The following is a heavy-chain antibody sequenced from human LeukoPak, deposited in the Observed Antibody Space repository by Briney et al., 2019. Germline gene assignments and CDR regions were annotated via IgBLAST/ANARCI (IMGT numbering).Heavy chain of an antibody. V-gene: IGHV3-53*01. CDR2: IYSGGST. CDR3: AREDRVGIAVAGSDY. J-gene: IGHJ4*02. Sequence: GGSLRLSCAASGFTVSSNYMSWVRQAPGKGLEWVSVIYSGGSTYYADSVKGRFTISRDNSKNTLYLQMNSLRAEDTAVYYCAREDRVGIAVAGSDYWGQGTLVTVSS. D-gene: IGHD6-19*01. CDR1: GFTVSSNY.